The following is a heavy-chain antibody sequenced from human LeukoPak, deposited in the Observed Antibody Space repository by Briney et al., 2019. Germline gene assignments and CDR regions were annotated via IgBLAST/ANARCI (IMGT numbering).Heavy chain of an antibody. V-gene: IGHV1-2*02. J-gene: IGHJ4*02. CDR2: INPSSGGT. CDR3: ARDADAIFGMVIIDS. CDR1: GYSFTGHY. Sequence: ASVTVSCKASGYSFTGHYMHWVRQTPGQELEWMGWINPSSGGTNYAQKFQDRVTMTRDTSITTAYMELNRLSSDDTAVYYCARDADAIFGMVIIDSWGRGTLLTVSS. D-gene: IGHD3-3*01.